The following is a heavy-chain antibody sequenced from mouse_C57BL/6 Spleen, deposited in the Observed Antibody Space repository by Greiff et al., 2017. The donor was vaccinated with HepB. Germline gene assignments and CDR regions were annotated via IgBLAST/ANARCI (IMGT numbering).Heavy chain of an antibody. V-gene: IGHV1-55*01. CDR2: IYPGSGST. CDR1: GYTFTSYW. CDR3: ARLGDYDGGDWYFDV. Sequence: QVQLQQPGAELVKPGASVKMSCKASGYTFTSYWITWVKQRPGQGLEWIGDIYPGSGSTNYNEKFKSKATLTVDTSSSTAYMQLSSLTSEDSAVYYCARLGDYDGGDWYFDVWGTGTTVTVSS. J-gene: IGHJ1*03. D-gene: IGHD2-4*01.